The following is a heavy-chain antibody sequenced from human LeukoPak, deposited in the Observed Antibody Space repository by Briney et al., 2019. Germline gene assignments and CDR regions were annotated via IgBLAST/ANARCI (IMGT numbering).Heavy chain of an antibody. CDR2: ISYDGSNK. Sequence: GRSLRLSCAASGFTFSSYGMHWVRQTPGKGLEWVAVISYDGSNKYYADSVKGRFTISRDNSKNTLYLQMNSLRAEDTAVYYCAKASRIAAAGYNLGAYYYYMDVWGKGTTVTVSS. CDR1: GFTFSSYG. V-gene: IGHV3-30*18. CDR3: AKASRIAAAGYNLGAYYYYMDV. J-gene: IGHJ6*03. D-gene: IGHD6-13*01.